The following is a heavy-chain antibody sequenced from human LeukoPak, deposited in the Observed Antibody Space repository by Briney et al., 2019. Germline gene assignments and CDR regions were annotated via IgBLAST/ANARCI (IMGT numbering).Heavy chain of an antibody. CDR1: GFTLNE. D-gene: IGHD6-19*01. Sequence: GGSLRLSCTASGFTLNEMSWIRQAPGKGLEWVSSIDYSGGDTHYADSVKGRFTISRDNSKNTLYLQLSSLTGDDTAVYYCARNSGWYGVSWGQGTLVTVSS. CDR3: ARNSGWYGVS. J-gene: IGHJ4*02. V-gene: IGHV3-23*01. CDR2: IDYSGGDT.